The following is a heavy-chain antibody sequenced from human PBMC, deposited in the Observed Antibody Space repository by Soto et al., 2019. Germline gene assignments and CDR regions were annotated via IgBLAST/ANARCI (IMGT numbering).Heavy chain of an antibody. CDR2: ISYDGSTE. CDR3: AKAGDYASIYAMDV. V-gene: IGHV3-30*18. Sequence: QVQLVESGGGVVQPGRSLRLSCAASGFTFSSYGMHWGRQAPGKGLEWVAIISYDGSTEYYADSVKGRFTISRDNSKDTLYLQMNSLRTEDTAVYFCAKAGDYASIYAMDVWGQGTTVTVSS. CDR1: GFTFSSYG. J-gene: IGHJ6*02. D-gene: IGHD4-17*01.